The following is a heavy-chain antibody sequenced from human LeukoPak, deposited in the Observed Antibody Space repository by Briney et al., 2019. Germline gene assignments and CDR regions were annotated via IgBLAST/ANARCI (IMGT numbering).Heavy chain of an antibody. J-gene: IGHJ4*02. CDR1: GYTFTSYG. D-gene: IGHD5-12*01. CDR3: AKDGGYSGYDFPAPVGDY. V-gene: IGHV1-18*01. Sequence: GAPVKVSCKASGYTFTSYGISWVRQAPGQGLEWMGWISAYNGNTNYAQKLQGRVTMTTDTSTSTAYMELRSLRSDDTAVYYCAKDGGYSGYDFPAPVGDYWGQGTLVTVSS. CDR2: ISAYNGNT.